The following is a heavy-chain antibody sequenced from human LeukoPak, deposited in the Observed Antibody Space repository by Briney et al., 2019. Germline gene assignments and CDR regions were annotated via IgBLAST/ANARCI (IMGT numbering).Heavy chain of an antibody. CDR1: GGSISSGGYY. CDR3: ARYMVRGVGYYYYYMDV. V-gene: IGHV4-61*08. J-gene: IGHJ6*03. CDR2: IYTSGNT. Sequence: SETLSLTCTVSGGSISSGGYYWSWIRQHPGKGPEWIGYIYTSGNTNYNPSLKSRVTISVDTSKNQFSLKLSSVTAADTAVYYCARYMVRGVGYYYYYMDVWGKGTTVTVS. D-gene: IGHD3-10*01.